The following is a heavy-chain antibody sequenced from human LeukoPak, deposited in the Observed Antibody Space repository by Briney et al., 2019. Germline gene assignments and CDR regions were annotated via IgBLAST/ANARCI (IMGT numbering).Heavy chain of an antibody. CDR1: GFTFDDYA. CDR2: ISWNSGSI. CDR3: AKGTVTGSYFRHFDY. D-gene: IGHD1-26*01. Sequence: PGGSLRLSCAASGFTFDDYAMHWVRQGPGKGLEWVSGISWNSGSIGYADSVKGRFTISRDNAKNSLYLQMNSLRAEDTALYYCAKGTVTGSYFRHFDYWGQGTLVTVSS. V-gene: IGHV3-9*01. J-gene: IGHJ4*02.